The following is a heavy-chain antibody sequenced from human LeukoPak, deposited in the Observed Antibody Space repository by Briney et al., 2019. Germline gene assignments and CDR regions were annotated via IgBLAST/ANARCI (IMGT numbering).Heavy chain of an antibody. CDR3: ARDQQQSPDDAFDI. Sequence: GGSLRLSCAASGFTFSSYGMHWVRQAPGKGLEWVAFIRYDGSNKYYADSVKGRFTISRDNAKNSLYLQMNSLRAEDTAVYYCARDQQQSPDDAFDIWGQGTMVTVSS. CDR2: IRYDGSNK. D-gene: IGHD6-13*01. J-gene: IGHJ3*02. V-gene: IGHV3-30*02. CDR1: GFTFSSYG.